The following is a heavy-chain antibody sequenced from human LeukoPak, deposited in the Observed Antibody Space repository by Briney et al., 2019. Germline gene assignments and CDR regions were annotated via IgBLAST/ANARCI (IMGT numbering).Heavy chain of an antibody. V-gene: IGHV4-34*01. D-gene: IGHD2-21*02. CDR2: INHSGST. CDR3: ARGGLAYCGGDCYYGWFDP. J-gene: IGHJ5*02. Sequence: PSETLSLTCAVYGGSFGGYYWSWIRQPPGKGLEWIGEINHSGSTNYNPSLKSRVTISVDTSKNQFSLKLSSVTAADTAVYYCARGGLAYCGGDCYYGWFDPWGQGTLVTVSS. CDR1: GGSFGGYY.